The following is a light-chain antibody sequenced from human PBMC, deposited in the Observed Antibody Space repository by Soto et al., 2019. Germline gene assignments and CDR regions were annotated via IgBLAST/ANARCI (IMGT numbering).Light chain of an antibody. CDR1: SSDIGSYNF. CDR3: TSYAGADVHYV. Sequence: QSALTQPPSASGSPGQSVTISCTGTSSDIGSYNFVSWYQQNPGKAPRLLIYEVNKRPSGVPDRFSGSKSGNTASLTDSGLQAADDADYYCTSYAGADVHYVFGTGNKVTVL. V-gene: IGLV2-8*01. J-gene: IGLJ1*01. CDR2: EVN.